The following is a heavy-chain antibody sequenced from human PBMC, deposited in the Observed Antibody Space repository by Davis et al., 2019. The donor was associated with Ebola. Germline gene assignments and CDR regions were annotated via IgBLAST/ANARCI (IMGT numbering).Heavy chain of an antibody. CDR2: IYSSGST. J-gene: IGHJ6*02. Sequence: MPSETLSLTCTVSGGAISSYQWNWIRQPPGKGLEWIGNIYSSGSTYYNPSLKSRVTISVDTSKNQFSLKLSSVTAADTAMYYCARGHSYGSMVYGMDVWGQGTTVTVSS. CDR1: GGAISSYQ. V-gene: IGHV4-59*04. D-gene: IGHD5-18*01. CDR3: ARGHSYGSMVYGMDV.